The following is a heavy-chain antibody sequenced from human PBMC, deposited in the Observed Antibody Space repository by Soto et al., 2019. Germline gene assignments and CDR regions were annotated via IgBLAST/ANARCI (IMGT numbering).Heavy chain of an antibody. Sequence: QVQLVESGGGVVQPGRSLGLSCAASGFTFSSYGMHWVRQAPGKGLEWVAVIWYDGSNKYYADSVKGQFTISRDNSKNTLYLQMNSLRAEDTAVYYCARGEVRGVIPDFWGQGTLVTVSS. CDR3: ARGEVRGVIPDF. CDR2: IWYDGSNK. CDR1: GFTFSSYG. D-gene: IGHD3-10*01. J-gene: IGHJ4*02. V-gene: IGHV3-33*01.